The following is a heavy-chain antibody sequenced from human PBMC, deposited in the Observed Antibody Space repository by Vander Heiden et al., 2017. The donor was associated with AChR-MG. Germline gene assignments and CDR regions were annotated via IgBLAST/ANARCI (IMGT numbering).Heavy chain of an antibody. CDR1: GGYMSSTSYY. J-gene: IGHJ4*02. Sequence: QLQLQESGPGLVKPSETLSLTCIVSGGYMSSTSYYWGWIRQPPGKGLEWIGGAISYTGTTYYNPSLKSRVTISVDTSKSQFSLTLTSVTASDTAVYYCARRRYGAYYFDYWGQGTLVTVSS. CDR3: ARRRYGAYYFDY. D-gene: IGHD5-18*01. V-gene: IGHV4-39*01. CDR2: ISYTGTT.